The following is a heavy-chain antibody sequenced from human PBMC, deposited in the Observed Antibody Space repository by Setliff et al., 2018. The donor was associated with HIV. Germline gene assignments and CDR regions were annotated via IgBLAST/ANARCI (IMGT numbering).Heavy chain of an antibody. CDR3: ASPSFGDVDYYYGMDV. Sequence: VASVKVSCKASGYTSTSFSLHWVRQAPGQGLEWMGIINPSGDVIRYAQKFQGRVTMTRDTSTSTVYMDLSSLRSEDTAVYYCASPSFGDVDYYYGMDVWGQGTTVTV. J-gene: IGHJ6*02. V-gene: IGHV1-46*01. CDR1: GYTSTSFS. CDR2: INPSGDVI. D-gene: IGHD3-10*01.